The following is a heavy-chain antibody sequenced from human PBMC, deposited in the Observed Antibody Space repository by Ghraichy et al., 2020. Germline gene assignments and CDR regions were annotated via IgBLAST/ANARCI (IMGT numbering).Heavy chain of an antibody. CDR3: VRENWFFDL. CDR2: IFPNSGGT. D-gene: IGHD3-10*01. J-gene: IGHJ5*02. Sequence: ASVKVSCKASGYKFTDKHMHWVRQAPGQGLEWMGRIFPNSGGTDYAQKFRGRVSITRDTSISTTYMELSSLNSDDTAVYYCVRENWFFDLWGQGTLVIVSS. CDR1: GYKFTDKH. V-gene: IGHV1-2*02.